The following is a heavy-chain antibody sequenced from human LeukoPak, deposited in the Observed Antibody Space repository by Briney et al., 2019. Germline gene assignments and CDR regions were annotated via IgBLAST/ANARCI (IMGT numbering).Heavy chain of an antibody. V-gene: IGHV4-34*01. D-gene: IGHD2-2*01. J-gene: IGHJ3*02. CDR3: ARGVGDIVVVPAANAFDI. Sequence: SETLSLTCAVFGGSFSDYYWSWIRQPPGKGLEWIGEINHSGSTNYNPSLKSRVAISVDTSKNQFSLKLSSVTAADTAVYYCARGVGDIVVVPAANAFDIWGQGTMVTVSS. CDR1: GGSFSDYY. CDR2: INHSGST.